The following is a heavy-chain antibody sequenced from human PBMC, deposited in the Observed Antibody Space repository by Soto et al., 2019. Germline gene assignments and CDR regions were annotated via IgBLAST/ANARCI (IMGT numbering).Heavy chain of an antibody. CDR3: ARESESGYADY. CDR1: GGTFSSYT. J-gene: IGHJ4*02. CDR2: IIPILGIA. D-gene: IGHD5-12*01. Sequence: ASVKVSCKASGGTFSSYTISWVRQAPGQGLEWMGRIIPILGIANYAQKFQGRVTITADKSTSTAYMELSSLRSEDTAMYYCARESESGYADYWGQGTLVTVSS. V-gene: IGHV1-69*02.